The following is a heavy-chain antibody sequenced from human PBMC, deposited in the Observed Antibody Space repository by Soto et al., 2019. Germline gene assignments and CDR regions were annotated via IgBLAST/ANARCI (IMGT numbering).Heavy chain of an antibody. J-gene: IGHJ5*02. CDR2: INHSGST. CDR1: GGSFSDYY. D-gene: IGHD3-3*01. V-gene: IGHV4-34*01. CDR3: ARVLFGRGNWFDP. Sequence: SETLSLTCAVYGGSFSDYYWSWIRQPPGKGLEWIGEINHSGSTNYNPSLKSRVTISVDTSKNQFSLKLSSVTAADTAVYYCARVLFGRGNWFDPWGQGTLVTVAS.